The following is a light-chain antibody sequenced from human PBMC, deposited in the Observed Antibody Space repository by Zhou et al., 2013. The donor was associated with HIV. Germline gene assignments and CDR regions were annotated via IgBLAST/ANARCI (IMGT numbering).Light chain of an antibody. V-gene: IGKV3-20*01. CDR2: DAS. CDR3: QHYGSSPT. CDR1: ESVRSGY. Sequence: DIVLTQSPGTLSLSPGERVTLSCRASESVRSGYLAWYQQTLGRAPRLLIYDASSRATGIPDRFSGSGSGTDFTLTISRLEPEDFAVYYCQHYGSSPTFGQGTKAGGSN. J-gene: IGKJ2*01.